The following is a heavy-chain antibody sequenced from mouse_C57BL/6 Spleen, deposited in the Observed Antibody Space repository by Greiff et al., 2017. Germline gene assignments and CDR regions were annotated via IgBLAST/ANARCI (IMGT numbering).Heavy chain of an antibody. V-gene: IGHV1-69*01. Sequence: VQLQQPGAELVMPGASVKLSCKASGYTFTSYWMPWVKQRPGQGLEWIGEIDPSDSYTNYNQKFKGKSTLTVDKSSSTAYMQLSSLTSENSAVYYCARGEYDYDEVPDYWGQGTTLTVFS. J-gene: IGHJ2*01. D-gene: IGHD2-4*01. CDR2: IDPSDSYT. CDR3: ARGEYDYDEVPDY. CDR1: GYTFTSYW.